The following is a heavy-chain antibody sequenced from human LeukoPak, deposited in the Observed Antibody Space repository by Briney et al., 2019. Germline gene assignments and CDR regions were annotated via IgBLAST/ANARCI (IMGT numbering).Heavy chain of an antibody. J-gene: IGHJ3*02. Sequence: GGSLRLSCAASGFTFSNYGMHWVRQAPGKGLEWVAVIWYDGGNKYYADSVKGRFTISRDNSKNTLYLQMNSLRAEDTAVYYCARSLRRDGYNYAFDIWGQGTMVTVSS. D-gene: IGHD5-24*01. CDR1: GFTFSNYG. CDR2: IWYDGGNK. V-gene: IGHV3-33*01. CDR3: ARSLRRDGYNYAFDI.